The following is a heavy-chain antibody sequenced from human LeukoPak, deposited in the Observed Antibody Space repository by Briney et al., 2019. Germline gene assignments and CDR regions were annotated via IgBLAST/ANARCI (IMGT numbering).Heavy chain of an antibody. V-gene: IGHV4-38-2*02. Sequence: SETLSLTCTVSGYSISSGYYWGWIRQPPGKGLEWIGSIYHSGSTYYNPSLKSRVTISVDTSKNQFSLKLSSVTAADTAVYYCARLGSGSAYNWFDPWGQGTLVTVSS. CDR1: GYSISSGYY. CDR2: IYHSGST. CDR3: ARLGSGSAYNWFDP. D-gene: IGHD3-10*01. J-gene: IGHJ5*02.